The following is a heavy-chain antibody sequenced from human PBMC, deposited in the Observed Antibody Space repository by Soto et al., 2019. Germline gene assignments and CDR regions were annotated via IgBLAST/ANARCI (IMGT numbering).Heavy chain of an antibody. CDR1: GYTFTSYY. Sequence: ASVKVSCKASGYTFTSYYMHWVRQAPGQGLEWMGKINPSGGSTSYAQKFQGRVTMTRDTSTSTVYMELSSLRSEDTAVYYCARDNKFFGVDMAMDYWGQGTLVTVSS. V-gene: IGHV1-46*03. CDR2: INPSGGST. D-gene: IGHD3-3*01. J-gene: IGHJ4*02. CDR3: ARDNKFFGVDMAMDY.